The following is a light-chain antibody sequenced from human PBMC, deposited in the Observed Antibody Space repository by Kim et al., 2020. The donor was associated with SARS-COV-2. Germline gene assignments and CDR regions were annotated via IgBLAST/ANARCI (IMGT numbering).Light chain of an antibody. Sequence: VSPRQTASTTCSAENLVGNYASWYQQQPCHSPALVIYQHNNRPSGIPERCSGSNSGNTATLLISGAQAIDEAAYYCHAWDSSTGVVFGGGTQLTVL. CDR2: QHN. CDR1: NLVGNY. CDR3: HAWDSSTGVV. V-gene: IGLV3-1*01. J-gene: IGLJ3*02.